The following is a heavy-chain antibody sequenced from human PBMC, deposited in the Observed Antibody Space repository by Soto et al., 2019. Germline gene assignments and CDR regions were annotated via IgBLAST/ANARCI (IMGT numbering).Heavy chain of an antibody. D-gene: IGHD3-10*01. J-gene: IGHJ4*02. V-gene: IGHV3-74*01. Sequence: DVQLVESWGGLVQPGGSLRLSCAASGFTFSSSWMHWVRQAPGKGLVWVSRINSGASTTNYADSVKGRFTISRDNAKNTLYLHMDSLTADDTAVYYCARGPTGWFGYDYWGQGTLVTVSS. CDR3: ARGPTGWFGYDY. CDR2: INSGASTT. CDR1: GFTFSSSW.